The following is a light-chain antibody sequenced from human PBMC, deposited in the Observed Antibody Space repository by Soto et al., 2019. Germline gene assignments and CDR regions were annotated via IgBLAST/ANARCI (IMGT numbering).Light chain of an antibody. J-gene: IGLJ7*01. V-gene: IGLV1-40*01. CDR2: ANT. Sequence: QSVLTQPPSMSGAPGQGVTISCTGSNSNIGAGYDVHWYQQVPGTAPKLLIYANTNRPSGVPDRFSASKSGTSASLAISGLQAEDEADYYCQSYESSLRGWLFGGGTQLTVL. CDR3: QSYESSLRGWL. CDR1: NSNIGAGYD.